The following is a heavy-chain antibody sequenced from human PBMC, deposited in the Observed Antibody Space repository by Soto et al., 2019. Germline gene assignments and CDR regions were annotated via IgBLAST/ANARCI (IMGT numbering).Heavy chain of an antibody. Sequence: PGGSLRLSCAASGFTFSSYAMHWVRQAPGKGLEWVAVISYDGSNKYYADSVKGRFTISRDNSKNTLYLQMNSLRAEDTAVYYCASEGIAAAGLYYFDYWGQGTLVTVSS. CDR1: GFTFSSYA. J-gene: IGHJ4*02. CDR2: ISYDGSNK. V-gene: IGHV3-30-3*01. D-gene: IGHD6-13*01. CDR3: ASEGIAAAGLYYFDY.